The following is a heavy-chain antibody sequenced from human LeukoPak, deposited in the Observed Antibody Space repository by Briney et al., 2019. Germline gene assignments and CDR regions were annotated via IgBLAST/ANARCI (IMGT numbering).Heavy chain of an antibody. CDR1: GFSLSTSGMC. CDR3: ARTPRLYSSSRYSPGNYYYYYMDV. D-gene: IGHD6-13*01. Sequence: SGPTLVKPTQTLTLTCTFSGFSLSTSGMCVSWIRQPPGKALEWLARIDWDDDKYYSTSLKTRLTISKDTSKNQVVLTMTNMDPVDTATYYCARTPRLYSSSRYSPGNYYYYYMDVWGKGPRSPSP. J-gene: IGHJ6*03. V-gene: IGHV2-70*11. CDR2: IDWDDDK.